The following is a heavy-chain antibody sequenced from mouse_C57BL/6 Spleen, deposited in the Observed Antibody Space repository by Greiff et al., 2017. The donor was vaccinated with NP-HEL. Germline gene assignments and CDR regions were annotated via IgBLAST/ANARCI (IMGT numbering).Heavy chain of an antibody. CDR1: GYSITSGYY. CDR3: ARGGLLRGDYAMDY. J-gene: IGHJ4*01. Sequence: EVQLQQSGPGLVKPSQSLSLTCSVTGYSITSGYYWNWIRQFPGNKLEWMGYISYDGSNNYNPSLKNRISITRDTSKNQFFLKLNSVTTEDTATYYCARGGLLRGDYAMDYWGQGTSVTVSS. D-gene: IGHD1-1*01. CDR2: ISYDGSN. V-gene: IGHV3-6*01.